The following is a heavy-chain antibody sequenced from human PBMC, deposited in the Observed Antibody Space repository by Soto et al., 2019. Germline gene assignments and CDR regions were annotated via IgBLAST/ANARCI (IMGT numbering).Heavy chain of an antibody. CDR3: ARSTLTGYYNPFEY. D-gene: IGHD3-9*01. CDR1: GYTFTGYY. Sequence: ASVKVSCKASGYTFTGYYMHWVRQAPGQGLEWMGWINPNSGGTNYAQKFQGRVTMTRDTSISTAYMELSRLRSDDTALYYCARSTLTGYYNPFEYWGQGTLVIVSS. J-gene: IGHJ4*02. V-gene: IGHV1-2*02. CDR2: INPNSGGT.